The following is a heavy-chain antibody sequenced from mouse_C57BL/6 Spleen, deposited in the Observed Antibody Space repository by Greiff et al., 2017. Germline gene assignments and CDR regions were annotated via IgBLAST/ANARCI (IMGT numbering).Heavy chain of an antibody. CDR1: GYTFTSYG. D-gene: IGHD3-1*01. CDR2: IYIGTGST. CDR3: ARSRGRAYFDY. Sequence: EVKLVESGAELVRPGSSVKMSCKTSGYTFTSYGINWVKQRPGKGLEWIGYIYIGTGSTEYNEKFKGKATLTSDTSSSTAYMQLSSLTSEDSAIYCCARSRGRAYFDYWGQGTTLTVSS. J-gene: IGHJ2*01. V-gene: IGHV1-58*01.